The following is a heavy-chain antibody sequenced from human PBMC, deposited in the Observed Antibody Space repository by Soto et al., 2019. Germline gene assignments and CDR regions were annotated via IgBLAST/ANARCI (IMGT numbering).Heavy chain of an antibody. V-gene: IGHV3-15*07. CDR2: IKSKTDGGTT. J-gene: IGHJ3*02. D-gene: IGHD3-16*01. Sequence: GGSLRLSCAASGFTFSNAWMNWVRQAPGKGLEWVGRIKSKTDGGTTDYAAPVKGRFTISRDDSKNTLYLQMNSLKTRETALYYCTTIRLGDGYPNLVFAFYIWGQGTMVTV. CDR3: TTIRLGDGYPNLVFAFYI. CDR1: GFTFSNAW.